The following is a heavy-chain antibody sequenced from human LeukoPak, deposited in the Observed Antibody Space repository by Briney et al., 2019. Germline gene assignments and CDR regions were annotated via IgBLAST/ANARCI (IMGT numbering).Heavy chain of an antibody. CDR3: AGEIGAAAPAY. CDR1: GLTLINHW. CDR2: IDNDGSSS. V-gene: IGHV3-74*01. J-gene: IGHJ4*02. Sequence: GGSLRLSCAASGLTLINHWMYWVRQAPGKGLVYVSRIDNDGSSSGYADSVKGRFTISRDNAKNTLYLQMNSLRVEDTAVYYCAGEIGAAAPAYWGQGTLVTVSS. D-gene: IGHD6-13*01.